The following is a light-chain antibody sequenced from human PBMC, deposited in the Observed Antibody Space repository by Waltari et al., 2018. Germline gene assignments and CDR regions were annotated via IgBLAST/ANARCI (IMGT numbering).Light chain of an antibody. CDR2: DVT. CDR1: SSDVGGYNH. J-gene: IGLJ1*01. V-gene: IGLV2-14*03. Sequence: QSALTQSASVSGSPGQSITISCPGTSSDVGGYNHVSWYQQHPGKAPKLMIYDVTNRPSGVSNHFSGSKSGNTASLTISGLQAEDEADYYCTSYTSSSTLVFGTGTRVTVL. CDR3: TSYTSSSTLV.